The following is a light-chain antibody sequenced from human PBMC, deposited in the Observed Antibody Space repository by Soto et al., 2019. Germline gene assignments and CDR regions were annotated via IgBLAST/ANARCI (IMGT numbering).Light chain of an antibody. J-gene: IGKJ5*01. Sequence: ENLLTQSPATLSVSPGERATLSCMSSQSVSSSYLAWFQQKPGQAPRLLIYGASSRATGIPDRFSGSGSGTDFTLTISRLEPEDFAVYYCQQYGSSITFGQGTRLEIK. V-gene: IGKV3-20*01. CDR2: GAS. CDR1: QSVSSSY. CDR3: QQYGSSIT.